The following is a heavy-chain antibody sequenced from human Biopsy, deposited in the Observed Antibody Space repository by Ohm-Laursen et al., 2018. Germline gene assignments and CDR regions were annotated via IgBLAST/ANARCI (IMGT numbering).Heavy chain of an antibody. CDR3: ARESALKRYQSLSYFNGMDV. CDR2: ISNRSSDI. D-gene: IGHD2-2*01. Sequence: SLRLSCTASGFIFSTYTMNWVRQAPGEGLEWVSSISNRSSDIYYADSVKGRFTISRDNAKNSLFLHMNSLRAEDTAVYYCARESALKRYQSLSYFNGMDVWGQGTTVTVSS. V-gene: IGHV3-21*01. CDR1: GFIFSTYT. J-gene: IGHJ6*02.